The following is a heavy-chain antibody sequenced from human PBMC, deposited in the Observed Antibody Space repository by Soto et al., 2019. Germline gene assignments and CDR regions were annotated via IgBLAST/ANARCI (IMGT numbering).Heavy chain of an antibody. Sequence: GGSLRLSCAASGFTFRNYAMSWVRQAPGKRLEWVSSVSGSSDSTYYADSVKGRFTISRDNSKNTLYLQMNSLRAEDTAVYYCAKDPFLMTTGYYYMDVWGKGTTVTVSS. V-gene: IGHV3-23*01. CDR1: GFTFRNYA. D-gene: IGHD4-4*01. J-gene: IGHJ6*03. CDR3: AKDPFLMTTGYYYMDV. CDR2: VSGSSDST.